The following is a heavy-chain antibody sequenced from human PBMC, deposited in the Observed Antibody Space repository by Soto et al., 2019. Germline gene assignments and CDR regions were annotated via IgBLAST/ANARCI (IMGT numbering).Heavy chain of an antibody. CDR2: ISYDGSYK. D-gene: IGHD6-19*01. J-gene: IGHJ4*02. Sequence: QVQLVESGGGVVQPGMSLRLSCAASGFTFSSYSMHLVRQAPGKGLEWVAVISYDGSYKYYADSVKGRFTISRDNSKNALYLQMNSLRAEDTAVYYCARGAGIAVTATSFDYWGQGTLVSVSS. CDR3: ARGAGIAVTATSFDY. V-gene: IGHV3-30-3*01. CDR1: GFTFSSYS.